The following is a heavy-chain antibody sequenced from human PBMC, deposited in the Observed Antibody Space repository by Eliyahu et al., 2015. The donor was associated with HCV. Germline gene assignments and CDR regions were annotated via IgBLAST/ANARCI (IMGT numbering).Heavy chain of an antibody. CDR3: ARRNVDTAMTCVDY. V-gene: IGHV4-34*01. CDR2: INHSGST. Sequence: QVQLQQWGAGLLKPSETLSLTCAVYGGSFSGYYWSWIRQPPGKGLEWIGEINHSGSTNYNPSLKSRVTISVDTSKNQFSLKLSSVTAADTAVYYCARRNVDTAMTCVDYWGQGTLVTVSS. J-gene: IGHJ4*02. D-gene: IGHD5-18*01. CDR1: GGSFSGYY.